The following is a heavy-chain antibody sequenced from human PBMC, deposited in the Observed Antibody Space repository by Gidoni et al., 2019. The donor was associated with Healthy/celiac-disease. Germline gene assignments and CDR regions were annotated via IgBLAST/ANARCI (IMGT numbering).Heavy chain of an antibody. CDR1: GFNFSSYG. CDR3: ARDQGAQATAPIYGMDV. V-gene: IGHV3-30*03. Sequence: QVQLVESGGGVVQPGRSLRLSCAASGFNFSSYGMHWVRQAPGKGLEWVAVISYDGSNKYYADSVKGRFTISRDNSKNTLYLQMNSLRAEDTAVYYCARDQGAQATAPIYGMDVWGQGTTVTVSS. J-gene: IGHJ6*02. D-gene: IGHD1-26*01. CDR2: ISYDGSNK.